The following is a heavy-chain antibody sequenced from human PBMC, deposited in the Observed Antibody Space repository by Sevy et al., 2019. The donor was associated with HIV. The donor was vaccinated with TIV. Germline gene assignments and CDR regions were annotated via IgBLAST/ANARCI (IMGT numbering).Heavy chain of an antibody. CDR3: AKDGPPYYTSGSYMYYFDY. J-gene: IGHJ4*02. CDR2: ISYDGSDK. D-gene: IGHD3-10*01. Sequence: GGSLRLSCAASGFTFSSFGMHWVLQVPGKGLEWVSFISYDGSDKRYVDSVKGRFTISRDSSKKTLYLQMNSLRGGDTAVYYCAKDGPPYYTSGSYMYYFDYWGQGALVTVSS. CDR1: GFTFSSFG. V-gene: IGHV3-30*18.